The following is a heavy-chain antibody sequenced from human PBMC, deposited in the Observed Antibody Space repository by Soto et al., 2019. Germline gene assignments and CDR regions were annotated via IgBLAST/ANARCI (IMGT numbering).Heavy chain of an antibody. CDR1: GYTFTGYY. CDR3: ARTDLIAAAGNWFDP. J-gene: IGHJ5*02. D-gene: IGHD6-13*01. CDR2: INPNSGGT. V-gene: IGHV1-2*02. Sequence: ASVKVSCKASGYTFTGYYMHWVRQAPGQGLEWMGWINPNSGGTNYAQKFQGRVTMTRDTSISTAYMELSRLRSDDTAVYYCARTDLIAAAGNWFDPWGQGTLVTVSS.